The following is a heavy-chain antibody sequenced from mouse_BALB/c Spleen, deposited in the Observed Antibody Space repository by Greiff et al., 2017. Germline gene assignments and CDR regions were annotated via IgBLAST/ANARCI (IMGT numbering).Heavy chain of an antibody. Sequence: QVQLQQSGAELARPGASVKMSCKASGYTFTSYTMHWVKQRPGQGLEWIGYINPSSGYTNYNQKFKDKATLTADTSSSTAYMQLSSLTSEDSAIYYCARRGGYDYGGAMDYWGQGTSVTVSS. D-gene: IGHD2-4*01. J-gene: IGHJ4*01. CDR2: INPSSGYT. CDR1: GYTFTSYT. V-gene: IGHV1-4*01. CDR3: ARRGGYDYGGAMDY.